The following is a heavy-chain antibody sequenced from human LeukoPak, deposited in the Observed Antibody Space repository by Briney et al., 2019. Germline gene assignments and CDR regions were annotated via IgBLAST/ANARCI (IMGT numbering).Heavy chain of an antibody. D-gene: IGHD6-19*01. Sequence: GGSLRLSCAASGFTFSSYAMSWVRQAPGKGLEWVSAISGSGGSTYYADSVKGRFTISRDNSKNTLYLQMNSLRAEDTAVYYCAKVGSGWYGYYYYMDVWGKGTTVTVSS. V-gene: IGHV3-23*01. J-gene: IGHJ6*03. CDR2: ISGSGGST. CDR3: AKVGSGWYGYYYYMDV. CDR1: GFTFSSYA.